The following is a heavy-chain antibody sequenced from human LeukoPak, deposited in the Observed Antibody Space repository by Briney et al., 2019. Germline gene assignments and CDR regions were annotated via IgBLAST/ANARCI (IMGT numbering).Heavy chain of an antibody. CDR1: GYSFTNYG. J-gene: IGHJ4*02. D-gene: IGHD3-10*01. CDR2: ISAYNGNT. Sequence: ASVQVSFMACGYSFTNYGFSWVRQAAGQGLAWMGWISAYNGNTNYAQKLQGRVTMTTDTSTTTAYMELRSVRSDDTAVYYCASFGLPGVWFGRFDSWGQGTLVTVSS. V-gene: IGHV1-18*01. CDR3: ASFGLPGVWFGRFDS.